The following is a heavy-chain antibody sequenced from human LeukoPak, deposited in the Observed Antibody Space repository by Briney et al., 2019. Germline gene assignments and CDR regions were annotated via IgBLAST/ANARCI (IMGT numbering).Heavy chain of an antibody. CDR2: ISGDGGST. CDR1: GFTFSSCA. V-gene: IGHV3-23*01. Sequence: GGSLRLSCAASGFTFSSCAMNWVRQAPGKGLEWVSAISGDGGSTNYADSVQGRFTISRDNSKNTLFLQTNSLRAEDTAVYYCAKGGYSSSWYAFHYWGQGTLVTVSS. J-gene: IGHJ4*02. CDR3: AKGGYSSSWYAFHY. D-gene: IGHD6-13*01.